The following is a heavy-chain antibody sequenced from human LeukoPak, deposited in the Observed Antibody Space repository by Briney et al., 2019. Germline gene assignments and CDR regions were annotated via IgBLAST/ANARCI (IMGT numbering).Heavy chain of an antibody. CDR3: ARSGRSSLEVAFDI. J-gene: IGHJ3*02. V-gene: IGHV1-69*06. D-gene: IGHD3-10*01. Sequence: ASVKVSCKASGYTFSNYGISWVRQAPGQGLEWMGGIIPIFGTANYAQKFQGRVTITADKSTSTAYMELSSLRSEDTAVYYCARSGRSSLEVAFDIWGQGTMVTVSS. CDR2: IIPIFGTA. CDR1: GYTFSNYG.